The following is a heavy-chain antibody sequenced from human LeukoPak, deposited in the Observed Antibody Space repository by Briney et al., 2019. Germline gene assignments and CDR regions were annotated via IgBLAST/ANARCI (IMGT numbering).Heavy chain of an antibody. CDR3: AGKPREGYNDGRFDF. CDR1: GFTFCSYV. V-gene: IGHV3-33*03. Sequence: PGGSLRHSCAASGFTFCSYVLHWVRQAPGKGLEWVAVIWYDGSNKYYGDSVQGRFTMSRDNAKNSVYLQLNSLRADDTAVYYCAGKPREGYNDGRFDFWGRGTLVTVSS. J-gene: IGHJ4*02. D-gene: IGHD5-24*01. CDR2: IWYDGSNK.